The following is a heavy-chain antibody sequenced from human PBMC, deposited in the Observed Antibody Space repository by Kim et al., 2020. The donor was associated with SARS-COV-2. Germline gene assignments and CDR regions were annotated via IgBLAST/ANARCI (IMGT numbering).Heavy chain of an antibody. D-gene: IGHD2-8*01. CDR3: SKEGDPYCTSGICYFDS. CDR2: ISYDGTRK. J-gene: IGHJ4*02. CDR1: EFTFRTYG. V-gene: IGHV3-30*18. Sequence: GGSLRLSCVASEFTFRTYGLHWVRQAPGKGLEWVAGISYDGTRKYFGGSVKGRFTISRDNSKSTLYLQMNSLRAEDTAVYYCSKEGDPYCTSGICYFDSWGQGTLVTVSS.